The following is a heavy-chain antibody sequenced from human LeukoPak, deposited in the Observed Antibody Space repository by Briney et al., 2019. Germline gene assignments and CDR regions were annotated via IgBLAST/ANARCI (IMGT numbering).Heavy chain of an antibody. D-gene: IGHD6-19*01. CDR2: INPSGGST. Sequence: ASVKVSCKASGYTFTGYYMHWVRQAPGQGLEWMGIINPSGGSTSYAQKFQGRVTMTRDMSTSTVYMELSSLRSEDTAVYYCARDRYSSGWKYYYYYYMDVWGKGTTVTISS. CDR1: GYTFTGYY. J-gene: IGHJ6*03. V-gene: IGHV1-46*01. CDR3: ARDRYSSGWKYYYYYYMDV.